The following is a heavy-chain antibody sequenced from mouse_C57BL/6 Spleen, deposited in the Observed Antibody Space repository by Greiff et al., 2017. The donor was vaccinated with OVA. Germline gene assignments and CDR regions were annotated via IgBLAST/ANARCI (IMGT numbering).Heavy chain of an antibody. CDR3: ARDAFDEGFAY. J-gene: IGHJ3*01. V-gene: IGHV7-1*01. Sequence: EVKLMESGGGLVQSGRSLRLSCATSGFTFSDFYMEWVRQAPGKGLEWIAASRNKANDYTTEYSASVKGRFIVSRDTSQSILYLQMNALRAEDTAIYYCARDAFDEGFAYWGQGTLVTVSA. CDR2: SRNKANDYTT. CDR1: GFTFSDFY.